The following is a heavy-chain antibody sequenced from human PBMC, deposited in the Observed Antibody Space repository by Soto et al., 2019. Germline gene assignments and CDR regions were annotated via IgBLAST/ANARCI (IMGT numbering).Heavy chain of an antibody. Sequence: GGSLRLSCAASGFTFSSYWMHWVRQAPGKGLVWVSRINSDGSSTSYADSVKGRFTISRGNAKNMLYLQMNSLRAEDTAVYYCARDAGMYYDFWSGYSPVYWGQGTLVTVSS. CDR1: GFTFSSYW. J-gene: IGHJ4*02. CDR3: ARDAGMYYDFWSGYSPVY. V-gene: IGHV3-74*01. CDR2: INSDGSST. D-gene: IGHD3-3*01.